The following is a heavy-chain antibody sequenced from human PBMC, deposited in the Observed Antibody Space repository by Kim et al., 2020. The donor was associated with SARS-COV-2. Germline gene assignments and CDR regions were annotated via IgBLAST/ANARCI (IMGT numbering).Heavy chain of an antibody. Sequence: GGSLRLSCAASGFTVSSNYMSWVRQAPGKGLEWVSVIYSGGSTYYADSVKGRFTISRDNSKNTLYLQMNSLRTEDTAVYYCARVRIPGYYYGMDVWGQGTTVTVSS. CDR3: ARVRIPGYYYGMDV. CDR1: GFTVSSNY. J-gene: IGHJ6*02. CDR2: IYSGGST. V-gene: IGHV3-66*01. D-gene: IGHD2-21*01.